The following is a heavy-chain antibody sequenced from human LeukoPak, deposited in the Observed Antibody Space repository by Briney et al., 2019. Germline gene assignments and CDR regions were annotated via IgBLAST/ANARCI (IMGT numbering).Heavy chain of an antibody. CDR1: GFTFSSHW. D-gene: IGHD6-6*01. Sequence: GGTLRLSCAASGFTFSSHWMHWVRQAPGEGLVWVSRVYNDGSTTNYADSVKGRFTISRDNAKNTLYLQMNSLRAEDMAVYYCARESGSSRFFDYWGQGTLVTVSS. CDR2: VYNDGSTT. V-gene: IGHV3-74*01. CDR3: ARESGSSRFFDY. J-gene: IGHJ4*02.